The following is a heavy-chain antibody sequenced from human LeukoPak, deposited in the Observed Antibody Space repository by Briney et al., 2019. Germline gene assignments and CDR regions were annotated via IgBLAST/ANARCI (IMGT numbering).Heavy chain of an antibody. J-gene: IGHJ4*02. CDR1: GGTFSSYA. V-gene: IGHV1-46*01. D-gene: IGHD2-21*02. Sequence: ASVKVSCKASGGTFSSYAISWVRQAPGQGLEWMGIINPSGGSTSYAQKFQGRVTMTRDTSTSTVYMELSSLRSEDTAVYYCARNLLGGGGDQYYFDYWGQGTLVTVSS. CDR2: INPSGGST. CDR3: ARNLLGGGGDQYYFDY.